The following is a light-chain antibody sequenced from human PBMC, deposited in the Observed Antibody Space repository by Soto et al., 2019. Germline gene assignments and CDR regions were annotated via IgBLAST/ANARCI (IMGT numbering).Light chain of an antibody. J-gene: IGKJ1*01. V-gene: IGKV3-15*01. CDR1: QSVSNN. CDR3: QQYNNWWT. Sequence: EVVMTQSPATLSVSPGERATLSCRASQSVSNNLAWFQQKPGQAPRLLFYHASTRATGIPARFSGSGSGTEFTLIISSLQSEDFAVYYCQQYNNWWTFGQGTKVEIK. CDR2: HAS.